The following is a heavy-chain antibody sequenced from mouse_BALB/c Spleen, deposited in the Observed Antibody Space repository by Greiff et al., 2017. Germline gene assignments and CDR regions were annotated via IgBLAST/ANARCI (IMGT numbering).Heavy chain of an antibody. Sequence: QVQLQQPGAELVKPGASVKLSCKASGYTFTSYWMHWVKQRPGQGLEWIGEINPSNGRTNYNEKFKSKATLTVDKSSSTAYMQLSSLTSEDAAVYDCAYGSSHIYAMDYWGQGTSVTVSS. CDR3: AYGSSHIYAMDY. V-gene: IGHV1S81*02. D-gene: IGHD1-1*01. CDR2: INPSNGRT. CDR1: GYTFTSYW. J-gene: IGHJ4*01.